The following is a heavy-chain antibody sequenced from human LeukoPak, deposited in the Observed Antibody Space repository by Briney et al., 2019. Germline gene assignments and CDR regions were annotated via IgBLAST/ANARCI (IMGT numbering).Heavy chain of an antibody. Sequence: GGSLRLSCVASGLSFSSYWVTWVRQAPGKGLEWVANIDQDGSKKHYVDSVKGRFTISRDNAKNSLYLQINSLRVEDTGVYYCASWGEGALDNWGQGTLVTVSS. V-gene: IGHV3-7*01. D-gene: IGHD1-26*01. CDR3: ASWGEGALDN. CDR1: GLSFSSYW. J-gene: IGHJ4*02. CDR2: IDQDGSKK.